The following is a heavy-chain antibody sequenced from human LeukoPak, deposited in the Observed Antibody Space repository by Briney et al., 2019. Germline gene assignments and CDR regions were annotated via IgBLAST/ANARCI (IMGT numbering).Heavy chain of an antibody. Sequence: GSLRLSCAASGFTVRNNYMSWIRQPPGKGLEWIGEINHSGSTNYNPSLKSRVTISVDTSKNQFSLKLSSVTAADTAVYYCASDDSSGWSYWGQGTLVTVPS. J-gene: IGHJ4*02. D-gene: IGHD6-19*01. CDR2: INHSGST. V-gene: IGHV4-34*01. CDR1: GFTVRNNY. CDR3: ASDDSSGWSY.